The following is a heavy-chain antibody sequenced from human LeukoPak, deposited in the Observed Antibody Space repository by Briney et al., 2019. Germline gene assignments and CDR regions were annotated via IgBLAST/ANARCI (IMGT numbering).Heavy chain of an antibody. CDR1: GYTFTSYG. Sequence: ASVKVSCKASGYTFTSYGISWVRQAPGQGLEWMGWISAYNGNTNYAQKLQGRVTMTTDTSTSTAYMELRSLRSDDTAVYYCVRDRYCSSTSCYLGAFDIWGQGTMVTVSS. CDR3: VRDRYCSSTSCYLGAFDI. V-gene: IGHV1-18*01. J-gene: IGHJ3*02. CDR2: ISAYNGNT. D-gene: IGHD2-2*01.